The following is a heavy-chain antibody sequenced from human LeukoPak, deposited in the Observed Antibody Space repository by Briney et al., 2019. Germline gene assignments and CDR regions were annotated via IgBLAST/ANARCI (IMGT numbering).Heavy chain of an antibody. V-gene: IGHV3-48*02. J-gene: IGHJ4*02. CDR1: GFTFSPFG. D-gene: IGHD3-10*01. CDR3: ARGRGLTLSYHYFDY. CDR2: ISSGTSTT. Sequence: GGSLRLSCAASGFTFSPFGMNWVRQAPGRGLEWVSYISSGTSTTYYADSVRGRFTISRDNAKSSLYLQLNSLRDEDTAVYYCARGRGLTLSYHYFDYWGQGTLVTVSS.